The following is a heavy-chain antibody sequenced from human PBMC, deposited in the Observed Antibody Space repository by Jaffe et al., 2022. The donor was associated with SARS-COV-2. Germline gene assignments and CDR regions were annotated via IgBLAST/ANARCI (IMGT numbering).Heavy chain of an antibody. V-gene: IGHV1-46*01. CDR3: ARGGLELTYYYYGMDV. CDR1: GYTFTSYY. CDR2: INPSGGST. Sequence: QVQLVQSGAEVKKPGASVKVSCKASGYTFTSYYMHWVRQAPGQGLEWMGIINPSGGSTSYAQKFQGRVTMTRDTSTSTVYMELSSLRSEDTAVYYCARGGLELTYYYYGMDVWGQGTTVTVSS. J-gene: IGHJ6*02. D-gene: IGHD1-7*01.